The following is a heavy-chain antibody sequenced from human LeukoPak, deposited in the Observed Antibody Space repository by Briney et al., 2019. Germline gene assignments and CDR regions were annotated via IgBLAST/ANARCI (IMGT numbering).Heavy chain of an antibody. D-gene: IGHD2-21*01. CDR2: IVVGSGNT. Sequence: SVKVSCKASGLTFTSSAMQWVRQARGQRLEWIGWIVVGSGNTNYAQKFQERITITRDMSTSTAYMELSSLRSEDTAVYYCAANTPRVVREDAFDIWGQGTMVTVSS. CDR1: GLTFTSSA. J-gene: IGHJ3*02. CDR3: AANTPRVVREDAFDI. V-gene: IGHV1-58*02.